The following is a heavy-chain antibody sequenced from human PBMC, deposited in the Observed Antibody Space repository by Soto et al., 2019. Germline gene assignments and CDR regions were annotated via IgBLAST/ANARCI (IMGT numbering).Heavy chain of an antibody. J-gene: IGHJ5*02. CDR3: ARTVAGTVLNWFDP. D-gene: IGHD6-19*01. CDR1: GYTFTSYG. V-gene: IGHV1-18*01. Sequence: ASVKGSCKASGYTFTSYGFIWLLQAPGQGLEWMGWISAYNGNTNYAQRFQGRVTMTTDTSTNTAYMELRSLRSDDTAVYYCARTVAGTVLNWFDPWGQGTLVTVSS. CDR2: ISAYNGNT.